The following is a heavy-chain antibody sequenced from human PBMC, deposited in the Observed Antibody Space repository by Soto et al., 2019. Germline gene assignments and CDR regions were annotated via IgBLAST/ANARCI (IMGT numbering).Heavy chain of an antibody. CDR3: ARNLKFGQADY. CDR2: IYTSGST. Sequence: PPETLSLTCTVSGGSISSYYWSWIRQPSGKGLEWIGRIYTSGSTNYNPSLKSRVTMSVDTSKNQFSLKLSSVTAADTAVYYCARNLKFGQADYWGQGSQVTVSS. CDR1: GGSISSYY. D-gene: IGHD3-10*01. J-gene: IGHJ4*02. V-gene: IGHV4-4*07.